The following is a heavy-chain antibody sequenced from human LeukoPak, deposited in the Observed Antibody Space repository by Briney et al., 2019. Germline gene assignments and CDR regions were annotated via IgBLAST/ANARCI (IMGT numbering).Heavy chain of an antibody. CDR2: IYYSGST. D-gene: IGHD1-14*01. Sequence: SETLSLTCTVSGDSINNYYWSRIRQPPGKGLEWIGYIYYSGSTNYNPSLKSRVTISVDTSKKQVSLKLSSVTAADTAVYYCARVSPRPRFDSWGQGTLVTVSS. CDR1: GDSINNYY. J-gene: IGHJ4*02. CDR3: ARVSPRPRFDS. V-gene: IGHV4-59*01.